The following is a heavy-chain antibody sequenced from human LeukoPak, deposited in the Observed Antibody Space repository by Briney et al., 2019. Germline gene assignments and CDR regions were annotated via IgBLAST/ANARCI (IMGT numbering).Heavy chain of an antibody. D-gene: IGHD4-23*01. CDR2: TNGATGNT. Sequence: AASVKVSCKASGYTFTNYALHWVRQAPGQRLEWMGWTNGATGNTRFSQDFQGRLTITIDTSTSIAYMDLSSLSSEDKAVYYCARSPGGNARTWLDYWGEGTLVTVSS. J-gene: IGHJ4*02. V-gene: IGHV1-3*02. CDR3: ARSPGGNARTWLDY. CDR1: GYTFTNYA.